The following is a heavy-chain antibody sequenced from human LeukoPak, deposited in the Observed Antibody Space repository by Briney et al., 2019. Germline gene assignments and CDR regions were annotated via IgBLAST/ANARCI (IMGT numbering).Heavy chain of an antibody. CDR2: ISSSSYI. V-gene: IGHV3-21*01. J-gene: IGHJ5*02. CDR3: ARDFLDIVVVVAAIADNWFDP. Sequence: GGSLRLSCAASGFTFSSYSMNWVRQAPGKGLEWVSSISSSSYIYYADSVKGRFTISRDNAKNSLYLQMNSLRAEDTAVYYCARDFLDIVVVVAAIADNWFDPWGQGTLVTVSS. D-gene: IGHD2-15*01. CDR1: GFTFSSYS.